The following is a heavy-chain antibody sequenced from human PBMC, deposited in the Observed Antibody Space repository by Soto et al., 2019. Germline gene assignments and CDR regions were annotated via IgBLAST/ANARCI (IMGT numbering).Heavy chain of an antibody. Sequence: QVQLVESGGGVVQPGRTLRLSCAASGFTFNIHGMHWVRQAPGKGLEWVAVVWSDGNNKFYADSVRGRFTISRDNSKNTLALQVNSLRVEDTGVYYCAREGHISGTGAFDIWGQGTKVTVSS. CDR1: GFTFNIHG. J-gene: IGHJ3*02. CDR2: VWSDGNNK. CDR3: AREGHISGTGAFDI. D-gene: IGHD6-25*01. V-gene: IGHV3-33*01.